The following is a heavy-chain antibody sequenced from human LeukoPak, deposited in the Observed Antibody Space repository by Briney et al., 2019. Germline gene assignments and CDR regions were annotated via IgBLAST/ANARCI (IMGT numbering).Heavy chain of an antibody. CDR3: ARGVVRGVIMMYYFDY. Sequence: ASVKVSCKASGYTFTGYYMHWVRQAPGQGLEWMGWINPNSGGTNYAQKFQGRVTMTRDTSISTAYMELSRLRSDDTAVYYCARGVVRGVIMMYYFDYWGQGTLVTVSS. J-gene: IGHJ4*02. CDR2: INPNSGGT. D-gene: IGHD3-10*01. CDR1: GYTFTGYY. V-gene: IGHV1-2*02.